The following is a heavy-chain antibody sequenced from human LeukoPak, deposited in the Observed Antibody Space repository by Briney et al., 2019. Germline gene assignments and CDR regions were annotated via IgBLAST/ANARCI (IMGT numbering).Heavy chain of an antibody. D-gene: IGHD1-1*01. Sequence: GGSLRLSCAASGFTFSSYEMNWVRQAPGKGLEWVSYISSCGSTIYYADSVKGRFTISRDNAKNSLYLQMNSLRAEDTAVYYCARWYNWNDGNYYGMDVWGKGTTVTVSS. CDR3: ARWYNWNDGNYYGMDV. V-gene: IGHV3-48*03. J-gene: IGHJ6*04. CDR2: ISSCGSTI. CDR1: GFTFSSYE.